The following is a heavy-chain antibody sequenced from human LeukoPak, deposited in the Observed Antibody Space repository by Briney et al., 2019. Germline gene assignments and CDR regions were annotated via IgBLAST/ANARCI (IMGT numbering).Heavy chain of an antibody. CDR3: ARTSREMTTSTGYFDY. J-gene: IGHJ4*02. V-gene: IGHV1-69*13. D-gene: IGHD5-24*01. CDR2: IIPTFGTA. CDR1: GGTFSSYA. Sequence: ASVKVSCKASGGTFSSYAISWVRQAPGQGLEWMGGIIPTFGTANYAQKFQGRVTITADESTSTAYMGLSSLRSEDTAVYYCARTSREMTTSTGYFDYWGQGTLVTVSS.